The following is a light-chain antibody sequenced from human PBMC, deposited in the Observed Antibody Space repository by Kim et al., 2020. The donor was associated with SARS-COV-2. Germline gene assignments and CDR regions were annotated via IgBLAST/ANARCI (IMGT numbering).Light chain of an antibody. CDR1: QGISTY. CDR2: AAS. J-gene: IGKJ1*01. V-gene: IGKV1-27*01. Sequence: DIQMTQSPSSLSASIGDRVTIICRASQGISTYLSWYQQKPGKAPKLLIYAASTLESGVPSRFSGSGSGTDFILTISSLQPEDVATYYCQKYDSGKWKLGQGTKVDIK. CDR3: QKYDSGKWK.